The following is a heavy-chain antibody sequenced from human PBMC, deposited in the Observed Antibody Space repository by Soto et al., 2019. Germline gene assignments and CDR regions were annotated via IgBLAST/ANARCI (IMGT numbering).Heavy chain of an antibody. J-gene: IGHJ3*01. V-gene: IGHV5-51*01. CDR3: ARLNNNYGVDF. CDR2: IYPGDSDT. D-gene: IGHD4-4*01. CDR1: GYNFTNFW. Sequence: HGESLKISCKGSGYNFTNFWIGWVRQMPGKGLEWMAIIYPGDSDTRYSPSFQGQVTISADKSISTAYLQWSSLKASDTAMYYCARLNNNYGVDFWGQGTMVTVSS.